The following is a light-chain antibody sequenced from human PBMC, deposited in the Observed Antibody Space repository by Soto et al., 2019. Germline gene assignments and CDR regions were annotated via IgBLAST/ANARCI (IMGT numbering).Light chain of an antibody. CDR2: DVT. J-gene: IGLJ2*01. V-gene: IGLV2-14*01. CDR3: SSYTTRSTLV. CDR1: SSDVGAYDF. Sequence: QSVLTQPASVSGSPGQSITISCTGTSSDVGAYDFVSWYQHYPGKAPKLVTFDVTHRPPGISDRFSGSKSANTASLTISGLQAEYEAFYYCSSYTTRSTLVFGGGTKLTVL.